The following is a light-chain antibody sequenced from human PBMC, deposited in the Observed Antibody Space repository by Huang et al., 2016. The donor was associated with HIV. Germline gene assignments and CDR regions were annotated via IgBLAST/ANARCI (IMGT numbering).Light chain of an antibody. CDR1: QDIRSS. J-gene: IGKJ5*01. V-gene: IGKV1-NL1*01. CDR2: AAS. CDR3: QQYHTTPRDT. Sequence: DIQMTQSPSSLSASVGDRVTITCRASQDIRSSLAWYQQKPGKAPKLLLFAASRLESGVPSRFSGSGSGTDYTLTISSLQPEDFATYYCQQYHTTPRDTFGQGTRLAIK.